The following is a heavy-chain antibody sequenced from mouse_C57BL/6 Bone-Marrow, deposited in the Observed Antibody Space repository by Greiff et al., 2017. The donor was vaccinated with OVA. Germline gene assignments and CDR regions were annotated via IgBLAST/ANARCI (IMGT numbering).Heavy chain of an antibody. Sequence: VKLQQPGAELVKPGASVKLSCKASGYTFTSYWMQWVKQRPGQGLEWIGEIDPSDSYTNYNQKFKGKATLTVDTSSSTAYMQLSSLTSEDSAVYYCARYNYWGQGTTLTVSS. CDR1: GYTFTSYW. V-gene: IGHV1-50*01. J-gene: IGHJ2*01. CDR3: ARYNY. CDR2: IDPSDSYT.